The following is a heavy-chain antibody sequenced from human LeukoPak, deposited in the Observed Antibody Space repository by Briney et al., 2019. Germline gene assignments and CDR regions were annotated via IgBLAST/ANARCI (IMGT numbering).Heavy chain of an antibody. CDR2: IKQDGSEK. CDR1: GFXFSSYW. J-gene: IGHJ6*02. D-gene: IGHD3-10*01. Sequence: GGSLRLSCAASGFXFSSYWMSWVRQAPGKGLEWVANIKQDGSEKYYVDSVKGRFTISRDNAKNSLYLQMNSLRAEDTAVYYCARDGDTMVRGVIPQYGMDVWGQGTTVTVSS. CDR3: ARDGDTMVRGVIPQYGMDV. V-gene: IGHV3-7*05.